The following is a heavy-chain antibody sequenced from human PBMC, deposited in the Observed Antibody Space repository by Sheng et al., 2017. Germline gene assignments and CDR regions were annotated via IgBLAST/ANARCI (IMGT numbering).Heavy chain of an antibody. Sequence: QVRLQQWGAGLLKPSETLSLTCAVFGGRSLTITGVGSASPQGTGLEWIGDDQSQWNRKYNRFLMSRLVMSVDTSKNQFFLNVTSVTAADTAVYFCARSNVTMTEXDGGYGMDVWGQGITV. CDR2: DQSQWNR. V-gene: IGHV4-34*02. J-gene: IGHJ6*02. CDR3: ARSNVTMTEXDGGYGMDV. D-gene: IGHD3-3*01. CDR1: GGRSLTIT.